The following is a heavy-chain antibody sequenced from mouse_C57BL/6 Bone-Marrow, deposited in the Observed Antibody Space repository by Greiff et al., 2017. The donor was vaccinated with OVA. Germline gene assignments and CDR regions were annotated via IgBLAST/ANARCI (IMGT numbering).Heavy chain of an antibody. J-gene: IGHJ2*01. CDR1: GYTFTSYW. V-gene: IGHV1-69*01. CDR2: IDPSDSYT. Sequence: VQLQQPGAELVMPGASVKLSCKASGYTFTSYWMHWVKQRPGQGLEWIGEIDPSDSYTNYNQKFKGKSTLTVDKSSSTAYMQLSSLTSEDSAVYYCARGDYYGSSYGYWGQGTTLTVSS. CDR3: ARGDYYGSSYGY. D-gene: IGHD1-1*01.